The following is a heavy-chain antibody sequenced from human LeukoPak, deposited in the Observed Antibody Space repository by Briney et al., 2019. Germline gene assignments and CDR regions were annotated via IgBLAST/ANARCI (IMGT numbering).Heavy chain of an antibody. D-gene: IGHD5-24*01. V-gene: IGHV1-18*04. J-gene: IGHJ4*02. CDR1: GYIFTDYG. CDR3: ARGRRTTIPKY. CDR2: VSPNSGNT. Sequence: GASVKVSCKASGYIFTDYGVSWVRQAPGQGLEWMGWVSPNSGNTNYPQKFQGRVTMTTDTSATTAYMELKGLTSDDTAVYYCARGRRTTIPKYWGQGTRVTVSS.